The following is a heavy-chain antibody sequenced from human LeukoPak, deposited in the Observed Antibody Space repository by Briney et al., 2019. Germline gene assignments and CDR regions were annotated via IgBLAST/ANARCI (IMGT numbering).Heavy chain of an antibody. CDR3: ARVEAPY. Sequence: GGSLRLSCEGSGFTFKNFAMTWIRQSPGKGLEWISTMSGSGGNSYYADSLKGRVTISRDNYKNTLYLQIDSLRADDTAVYYCARVEAPYWGQGTLVTVSS. V-gene: IGHV3-23*01. CDR2: MSGSGGNS. CDR1: GFTFKNFA. J-gene: IGHJ4*02.